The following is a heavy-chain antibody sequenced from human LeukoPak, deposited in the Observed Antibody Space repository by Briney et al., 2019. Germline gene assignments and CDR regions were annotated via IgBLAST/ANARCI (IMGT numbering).Heavy chain of an antibody. J-gene: IGHJ4*02. CDR2: IYHSGST. Sequence: SETLSLTCTVSGGSISSGGYYWSWIRQPPGKGLEWIGYIYHSGSTYYNPSLKSRVTISVDRSKNQFSLKLSSVTAADTAVYYCARASDVDNTDYWGQGTLVTVSS. V-gene: IGHV4-30-2*01. CDR3: ARASDVDNTDY. D-gene: IGHD5-12*01. CDR1: GGSISSGGYY.